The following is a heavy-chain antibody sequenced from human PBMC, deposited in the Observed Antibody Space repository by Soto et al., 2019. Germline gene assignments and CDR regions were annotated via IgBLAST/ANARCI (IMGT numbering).Heavy chain of an antibody. J-gene: IGHJ4*02. V-gene: IGHV3-11*06. CDR1: GFTFSDYY. D-gene: IGHD1-7*01. CDR2: ISSSSDST. CDR3: ARGGVKGTTSRGQVYN. Sequence: QVQVVESGGGLVKPGGSLRLSCAASGFTFSDYYMSWIRQAPGKGLEWVSFISSSSDSTKYADSVKGRFTISRDNAKNSLYLKLHSLRAEDTAVYYCARGGVKGTTSRGQVYNWGQGTLVTVSS.